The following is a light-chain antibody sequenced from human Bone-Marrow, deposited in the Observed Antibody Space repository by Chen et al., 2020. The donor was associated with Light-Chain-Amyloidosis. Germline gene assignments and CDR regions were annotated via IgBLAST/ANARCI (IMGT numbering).Light chain of an antibody. CDR3: CSYAVGYWV. CDR2: DVT. V-gene: IGLV2-11*01. Sequence: QPALTHTPPVSGSPGQSVTIPCTGTSSDAGGYNYASWYPHHPGKAPKFIIYDVTKRPSGVPDRFSGSKSGNTASLTISGVQAEDEADYYCCSYAVGYWVFGGGTKLTVL. CDR1: SSDAGGYNY. J-gene: IGLJ3*02.